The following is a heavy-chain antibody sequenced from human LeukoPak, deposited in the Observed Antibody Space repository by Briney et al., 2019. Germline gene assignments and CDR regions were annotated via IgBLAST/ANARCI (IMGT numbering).Heavy chain of an antibody. CDR3: ASGNYYDSSGYYSN. CDR2: IYHSGSA. V-gene: IGHV4-30-2*01. Sequence: PSETLSLTCAVSDGSISSGGYSWSWIRQPPGKGLEWIGYIYHSGSAYYNPSLKSRVSISVDRSKNQFSLSLTSVTAADTAVYFCASGNYYDSSGYYSNWGQGTLVTVSS. J-gene: IGHJ4*02. D-gene: IGHD3-22*01. CDR1: DGSISSGGYS.